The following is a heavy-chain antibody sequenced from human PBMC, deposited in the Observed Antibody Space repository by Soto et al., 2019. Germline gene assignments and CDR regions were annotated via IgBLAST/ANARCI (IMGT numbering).Heavy chain of an antibody. CDR1: GYTFTSYY. CDR3: ARDHYYDSSGYYYPLYYYYGMDA. D-gene: IGHD3-22*01. Sequence: ASVKVSCKASGYTFTSYYMHWVRQAPGQGLEWMGIINPSGGSTSYAQKFQGRVTMTRDTSISTAYMELSRLRSDDTAVYYCARDHYYDSSGYYYPLYYYYGMDAWGQGTTVTVSS. V-gene: IGHV1-46*01. CDR2: INPSGGST. J-gene: IGHJ6*02.